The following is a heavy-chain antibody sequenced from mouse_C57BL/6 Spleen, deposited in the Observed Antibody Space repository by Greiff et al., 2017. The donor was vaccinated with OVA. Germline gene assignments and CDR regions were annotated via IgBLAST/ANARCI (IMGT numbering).Heavy chain of an antibody. V-gene: IGHV1-69*01. CDR1: GYTFTSYW. CDR2: IDPSDSYT. D-gene: IGHD1-1*01. Sequence: QVQLKQPGAELVMPGASVKLSCKASGYTFTSYWMHWVKQRPGQGLEWIGEIDPSDSYTNYNQKFKGKSTLTVDKSSSTAYMQLSSLTSEDSAVYYCERGETTGGYFDVWGTGTTVTVSS. CDR3: ERGETTGGYFDV. J-gene: IGHJ1*03.